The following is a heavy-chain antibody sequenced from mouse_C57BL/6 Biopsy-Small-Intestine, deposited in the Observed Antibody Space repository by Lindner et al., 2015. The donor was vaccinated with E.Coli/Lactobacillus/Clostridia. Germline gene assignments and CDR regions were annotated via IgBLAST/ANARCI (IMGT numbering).Heavy chain of an antibody. CDR3: ARRGYYPRDYFDY. V-gene: IGHV1-9*01. CDR1: GYTFTGYW. Sequence: VQLQESGAELMKPGASVKLSCKATGYTFTGYWIEWVKQRPGHGLEWIGEIFPGSGGTNYNEEFRGKATFTADTSSNTAYMQLSSLTTEDPAIYYCARRGYYPRDYFDYWGQGTTLTVSS. J-gene: IGHJ2*01. D-gene: IGHD2-3*01. CDR2: IFPGSGGT.